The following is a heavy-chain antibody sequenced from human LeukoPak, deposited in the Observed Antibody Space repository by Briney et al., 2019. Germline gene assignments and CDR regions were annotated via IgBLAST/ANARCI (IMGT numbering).Heavy chain of an antibody. D-gene: IGHD2-15*01. CDR3: AIGADGVSSNSRGWFAP. V-gene: IGHV3-7*01. CDR2: IKEDGSEK. J-gene: IGHJ5*02. Sequence: GGSLCLNCAASGFTFSSYWMSWVRKAQGKGLEWVATIKEDGSEKYYVEYVKGRFTISRAIAKNSLYLKMNRLRDKDTAVYSCAIGADGVSSNSRGWFAPWGQGTLDSVSS. CDR1: GFTFSSYW.